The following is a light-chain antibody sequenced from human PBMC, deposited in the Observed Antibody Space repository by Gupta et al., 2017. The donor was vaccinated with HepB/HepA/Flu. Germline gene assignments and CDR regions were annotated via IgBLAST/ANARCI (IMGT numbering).Light chain of an antibody. V-gene: IGLV2-8*01. CDR1: SGDVGGYNY. Sequence: SALTHPPSASGSPGPSVTISCTGTSGDVGGYNYVSWYQQHPGKAPKLMIYEVSKRPAGVPDRFSGSKSGNTASLTVSELQAEEEADYYCSSDAGSNNLVFGGGTKLTVL. J-gene: IGLJ3*02. CDR2: EVS. CDR3: SSDAGSNNLV.